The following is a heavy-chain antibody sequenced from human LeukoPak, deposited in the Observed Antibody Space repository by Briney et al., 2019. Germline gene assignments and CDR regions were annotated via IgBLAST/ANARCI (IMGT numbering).Heavy chain of an antibody. CDR2: VYYSGST. Sequence: SETLSLTCIVSGGSVSSGSYYWNWIRQPPGKGLQWIGYVYYSGSTTYNPSLKSRVTISLDTSKNQFSLKLNSVTAADTAVYYCARRGSGAPFDYWGQGALVTVSS. CDR3: ARRGSGAPFDY. D-gene: IGHD3-16*01. V-gene: IGHV4-61*01. J-gene: IGHJ4*02. CDR1: GGSVSSGSYY.